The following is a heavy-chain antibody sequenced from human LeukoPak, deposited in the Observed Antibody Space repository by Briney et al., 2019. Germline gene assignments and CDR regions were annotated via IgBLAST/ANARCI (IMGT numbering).Heavy chain of an antibody. CDR2: ISYDGSNK. CDR3: AKDRGIVGAPSDY. CDR1: GFTFSSYG. Sequence: PGGSLRLSCAASGFTFSSYGMHWVRQAPGKGLEWVAVISYDGSNKYYADSVKGRFTISRDNDKNTLYLQMNRLRAEDTAVYYWAKDRGIVGAPSDYWGQGTLVTVSS. V-gene: IGHV3-30*18. D-gene: IGHD1-26*01. J-gene: IGHJ4*02.